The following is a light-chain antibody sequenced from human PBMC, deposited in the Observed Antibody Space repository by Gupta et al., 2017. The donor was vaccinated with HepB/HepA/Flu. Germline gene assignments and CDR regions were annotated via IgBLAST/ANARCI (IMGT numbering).Light chain of an antibody. V-gene: IGLV1-44*01. CDR2: SYN. CDR3: SKRDDGLNGWV. CDR1: SSNIGSNT. Sequence: QSVLIQPPSASGTTGQRVTISCSGSSSNIGSNTVNWYQQVPGTAPRLLIYSYNQRPSGVPARFLSYKSGTSASLVTSALPSEDEAYDYCSKRDDGLNGWVFGGGTKLTVL. J-gene: IGLJ3*02.